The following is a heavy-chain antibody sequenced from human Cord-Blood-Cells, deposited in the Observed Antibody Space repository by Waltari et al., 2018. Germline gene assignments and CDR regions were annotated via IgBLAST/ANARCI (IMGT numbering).Heavy chain of an antibody. CDR1: GYTLNELS. CDR2: CDPEDGET. Sequence: QVQLVQSGAEVKKPGASVKVSCKVSGYTLNELSMHGVRKASGKGLEWMGGCDPEDGETIYAQKFQGRVTMTEDTSTDTAYMELSSLRSEDTAVYYCATDCSGGSCYDAFDIWGQGTMVTVSS. CDR3: ATDCSGGSCYDAFDI. J-gene: IGHJ3*02. V-gene: IGHV1-24*01. D-gene: IGHD2-15*01.